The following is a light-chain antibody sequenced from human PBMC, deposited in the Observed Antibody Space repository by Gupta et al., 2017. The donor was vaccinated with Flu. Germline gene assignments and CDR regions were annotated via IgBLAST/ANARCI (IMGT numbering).Light chain of an antibody. J-gene: IGLJ3*02. CDR3: QAWDSNTEG. Sequence: SYELTQPPSVSVSPGQTASITCSGDKLGDKYACWYQQKPGQSPVLGSYQDSKRPSGIPERFSGSNSGNTATLTISGTQAMDEADYYCQAWDSNTEGLGGGTKLTVL. CDR1: KLGDKY. CDR2: QDS. V-gene: IGLV3-1*01.